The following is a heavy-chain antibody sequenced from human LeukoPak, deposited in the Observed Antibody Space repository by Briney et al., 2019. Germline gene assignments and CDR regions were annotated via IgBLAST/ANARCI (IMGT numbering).Heavy chain of an antibody. CDR3: ARGDYDYVWGSYRYSWFDP. CDR2: INHSGST. V-gene: IGHV4-34*01. J-gene: IGHJ5*02. D-gene: IGHD3-16*02. CDR1: GGSFSGYY. Sequence: SETLSLTCAVYGGSFSGYYWSWIRQPPGKGLEWIGEINHSGSTNNNPSLKSRMTISVDTSKNQFSLKLSSVTAADTAVYYCARGDYDYVWGSYRYSWFDPWGQGTLVTVSS.